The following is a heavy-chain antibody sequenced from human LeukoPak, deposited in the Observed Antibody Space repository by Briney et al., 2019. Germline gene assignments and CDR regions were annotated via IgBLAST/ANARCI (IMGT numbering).Heavy chain of an antibody. CDR3: ARRLYGAHLLIFDY. D-gene: IGHD4/OR15-4a*01. J-gene: IGHJ4*02. V-gene: IGHV5-51*01. Sequence: GESLKISCKGSGYRFTSYWIGWVRQMPGKGLEWTGIIYPGDSDTRYSPSLQGQVTISADKSISTAYLQWSSLKASDTAMYYCARRLYGAHLLIFDYWGQGTLVTVSS. CDR1: GYRFTSYW. CDR2: IYPGDSDT.